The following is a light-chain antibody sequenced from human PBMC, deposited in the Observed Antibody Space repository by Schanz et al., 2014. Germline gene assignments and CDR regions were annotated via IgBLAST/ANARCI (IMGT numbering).Light chain of an antibody. J-gene: IGKJ1*01. CDR3: QQYDSSPVT. Sequence: EIVMTQSPATLSVSPGERATLSCRASESISDNLAWYQHKPGQAPRLLIYGASSRATGIPDRFSGSGSGTDFTLTISRLEPEDFAVYYCQQYDSSPVTFGQGTKVEIK. CDR2: GAS. V-gene: IGKV3-20*01. CDR1: ESISDN.